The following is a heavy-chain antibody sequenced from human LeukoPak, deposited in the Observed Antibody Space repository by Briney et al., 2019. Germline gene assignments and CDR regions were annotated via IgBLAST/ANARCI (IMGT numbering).Heavy chain of an antibody. D-gene: IGHD6-19*01. CDR2: IKQDGSEK. Sequence: PGGSLRLSCAASGFTFSSYWMSWVRQAPGKGLEWVAIIKQDGSEKYYVDSVKGRFTISRDNAKNSLYLQMNSLRAEDTAVYYCARVKWQWLVLDYFDYWGQGTLVTVSS. V-gene: IGHV3-7*01. J-gene: IGHJ4*02. CDR3: ARVKWQWLVLDYFDY. CDR1: GFTFSSYW.